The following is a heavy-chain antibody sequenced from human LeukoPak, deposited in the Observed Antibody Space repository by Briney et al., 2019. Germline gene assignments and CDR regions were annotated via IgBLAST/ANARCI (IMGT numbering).Heavy chain of an antibody. J-gene: IGHJ5*02. CDR1: GFTFSSYA. D-gene: IGHD3-22*01. Sequence: PGASLRLSCAASGFTFSSYAMSWVRQAPGKGLEWVSAISGSGGSTYYADSVKGRFTISRDNSKNTLYLQMNSLRAEDTAVYYCAKDPNYYDSSGSFDPWGRGTLVTVSS. CDR3: AKDPNYYDSSGSFDP. V-gene: IGHV3-23*01. CDR2: ISGSGGST.